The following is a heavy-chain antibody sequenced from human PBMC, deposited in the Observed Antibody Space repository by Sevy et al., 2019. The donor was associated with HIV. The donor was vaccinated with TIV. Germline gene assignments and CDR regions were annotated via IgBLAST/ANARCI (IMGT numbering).Heavy chain of an antibody. D-gene: IGHD3-22*01. CDR2: SNSDEISR. CDR1: GFSFSSYW. J-gene: IGHJ3*01. V-gene: IGHV3-74*01. Sequence: GSLRLSCAASGFSFSSYWMHWVRQAPGKGLEWVSRSNSDEISRSYADSVMGRFTISRDNAKNTLYLQMENLRVEDTAIYYCARAHYYYDSSGYMGIDAFDVWGQRTTVTVSS. CDR3: ARAHYYYDSSGYMGIDAFDV.